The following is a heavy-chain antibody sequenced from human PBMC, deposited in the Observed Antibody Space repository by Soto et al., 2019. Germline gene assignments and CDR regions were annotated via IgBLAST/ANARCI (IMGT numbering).Heavy chain of an antibody. Sequence: ESGGGLVQPGGSLRLSCAASGFTFSSYAMSWVRQAPGKGLEWVSAISGSGGSTYYADSVKGRFTISRDNSKNTLYLQMNSLRAEDTAVYYCANGYSYGNYYYYGMDVWGQGTTVTVSS. CDR1: GFTFSSYA. V-gene: IGHV3-23*01. CDR3: ANGYSYGNYYYYGMDV. J-gene: IGHJ6*02. D-gene: IGHD5-18*01. CDR2: ISGSGGST.